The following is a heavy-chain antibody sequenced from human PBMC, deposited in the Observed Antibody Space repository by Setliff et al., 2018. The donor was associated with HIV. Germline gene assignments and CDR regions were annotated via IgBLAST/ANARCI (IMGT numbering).Heavy chain of an antibody. CDR1: GCSITSGHYY. V-gene: IGHV4-39*07. CDR3: ARPHSGRGGGAYFDP. J-gene: IGHJ5*02. D-gene: IGHD6-19*01. Sequence: SETLSLTCTVSGCSITSGHYYWGWIRQPPGKGLGWIVNILDGQITFFNPSLKSRGTNSVDPSKNHFCLRLTSVTAADTAVYYCARPHSGRGGGAYFDPWGQGSLGTVSS. CDR2: ILDGQIT.